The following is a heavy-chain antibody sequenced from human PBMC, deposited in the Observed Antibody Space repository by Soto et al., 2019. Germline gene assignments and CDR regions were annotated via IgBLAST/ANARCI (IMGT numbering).Heavy chain of an antibody. CDR3: ARDRSTYGGGGTGEVKENWFDP. CDR2: AYYSGDT. Sequence: TLSLTCSVSGGSISRYYWSWIRQPPGKGLEWIGYAYYSGDTGYNPSLQSRVTMAVDTSKNQVSLKLTSVTAADTAVYYCARDRSTYGGGGTGEVKENWFDPWGQGALVTVSS. D-gene: IGHD2-8*01. V-gene: IGHV4-59*01. J-gene: IGHJ5*02. CDR1: GGSISRYY.